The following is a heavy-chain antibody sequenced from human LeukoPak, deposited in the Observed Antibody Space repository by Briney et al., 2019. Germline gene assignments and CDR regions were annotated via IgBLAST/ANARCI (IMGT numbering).Heavy chain of an antibody. D-gene: IGHD3-10*01. Sequence: PGGSLGLSCAASGFTFSSYAMSWVRQAPGKGLEWVSAISGSGGSTYYADSVKGRFTISRDNSKNTLYLQMNSLRAEDTAVYYCAKHYYGAGSYYDAFYIWGQGTMVTVSS. CDR3: AKHYYGAGSYYDAFYI. CDR1: GFTFSSYA. CDR2: ISGSGGST. V-gene: IGHV3-23*01. J-gene: IGHJ3*02.